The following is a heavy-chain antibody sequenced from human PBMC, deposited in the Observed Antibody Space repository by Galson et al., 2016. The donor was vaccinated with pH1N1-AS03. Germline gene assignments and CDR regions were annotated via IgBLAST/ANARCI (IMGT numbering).Heavy chain of an antibody. Sequence: QSGAEVTKPGESLKISCKTSGSIFTSYWVAWVRHMPGKGLEWMGIIYPGDSDTRYSPSFQGQVTIPADRSINTAYLQWSSLMASDTAIYYCARQVRDGYNDYFDYWGQGILVTVSS. D-gene: IGHD5-24*01. J-gene: IGHJ4*02. V-gene: IGHV5-51*01. CDR2: IYPGDSDT. CDR3: ARQVRDGYNDYFDY. CDR1: GSIFTSYW.